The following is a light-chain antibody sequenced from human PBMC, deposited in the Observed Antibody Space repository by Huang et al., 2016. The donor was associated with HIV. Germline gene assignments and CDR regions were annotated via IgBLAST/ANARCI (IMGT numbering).Light chain of an antibody. CDR3: QQYNNWPPWT. J-gene: IGKJ1*01. CDR1: QSVNNK. V-gene: IGKV3-15*01. Sequence: EVVMTQSPVTLSVSPGERATLSCRASQSVNNKLAWFQQKPGQAPRLLIHDASIRGTGIPERCSGSGSGTEFTLTISSLQSEDFAVYYCQQYNNWPPWTFGQGTKVEIK. CDR2: DAS.